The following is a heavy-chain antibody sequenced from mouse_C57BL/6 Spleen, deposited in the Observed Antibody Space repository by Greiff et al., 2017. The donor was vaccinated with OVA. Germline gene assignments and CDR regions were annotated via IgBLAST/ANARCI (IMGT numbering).Heavy chain of an antibody. V-gene: IGHV1-7*01. Sequence: QVQLQQPSGAELAKPGASVKLSCKASGYTFTSYWMHWVKQRPGQGLEWIGYINPSSGYTKYNQKFKDKATLTADKSSSTAYMQLSSLTYEDSAVYYCARYDDGYPYYYAMDYWGQGTSVTVSS. D-gene: IGHD2-3*01. CDR1: GYTFTSYW. CDR2: INPSSGYT. J-gene: IGHJ4*01. CDR3: ARYDDGYPYYYAMDY.